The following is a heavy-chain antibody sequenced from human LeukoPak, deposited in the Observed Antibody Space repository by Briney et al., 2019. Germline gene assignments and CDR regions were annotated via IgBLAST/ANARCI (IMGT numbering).Heavy chain of an antibody. Sequence: ASVKVSCKASGYTFTSYGISWVRQAPGQGLEWMGWISAYNGNTNYAQKLQGRVTMTTDTSTSTAYMELRSLRSDDTAVYYCARDVPDFWSGYYGRNAFDIWGQGTMVTASS. J-gene: IGHJ3*02. CDR3: ARDVPDFWSGYYGRNAFDI. D-gene: IGHD3-3*01. CDR2: ISAYNGNT. V-gene: IGHV1-18*01. CDR1: GYTFTSYG.